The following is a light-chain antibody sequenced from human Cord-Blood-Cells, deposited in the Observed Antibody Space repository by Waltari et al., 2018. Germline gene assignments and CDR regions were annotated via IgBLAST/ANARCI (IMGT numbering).Light chain of an antibody. CDR1: QSVSSN. CDR2: GPS. CDR3: QQYNNWPRT. Sequence: EIVMTQSQATLSVSPVEIATLSCRASQSVSSNLAWYQQKPGQAPRLLIYGPSTRATGIPARFSGSVSGTEFTLTISSLQSEDFAVYYCQQYNNWPRTFGQGTKVEIK. J-gene: IGKJ1*01. V-gene: IGKV3-15*01.